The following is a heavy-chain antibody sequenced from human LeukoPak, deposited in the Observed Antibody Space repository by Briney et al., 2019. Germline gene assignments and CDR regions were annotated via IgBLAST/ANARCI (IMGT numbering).Heavy chain of an antibody. CDR2: ISYDGSNK. J-gene: IGHJ4*02. D-gene: IGHD1-26*01. CDR3: ARASGSYQGFFDY. V-gene: IGHV3-30-3*01. CDR1: GFTFSSYA. Sequence: PGGSLRLSCAASGFTFSSYAMHWVRQAPGKGLEWVAVISYDGSNKYYADSVKGRFTISRDNSKDTLYLQMNSLRAEDTAVYYCARASGSYQGFFDYWGQGTLVTVSS.